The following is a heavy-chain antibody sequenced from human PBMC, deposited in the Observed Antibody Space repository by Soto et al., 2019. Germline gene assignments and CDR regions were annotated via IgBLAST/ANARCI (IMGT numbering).Heavy chain of an antibody. J-gene: IGHJ6*02. Sequence: SETLSLTCAVSSGSITSNWWSWVRQPPGKGLEWIGEIYYSGSTNYNPSLKSRVTISVDTSKNQFSLKLNSVTAADTAVYYCARDLWGYCGTDCYPLDVWGQGTTVTVS. D-gene: IGHD2-21*02. CDR3: ARDLWGYCGTDCYPLDV. CDR1: SGSITSNW. V-gene: IGHV4-4*02. CDR2: IYYSGST.